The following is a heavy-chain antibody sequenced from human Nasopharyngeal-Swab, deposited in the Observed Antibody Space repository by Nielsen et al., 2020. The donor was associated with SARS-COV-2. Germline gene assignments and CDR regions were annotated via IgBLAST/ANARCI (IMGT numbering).Heavy chain of an antibody. J-gene: IGHJ4*02. V-gene: IGHV3-20*04. D-gene: IGHD3-9*01. CDR3: ARDDILTGYLWNYFDY. CDR1: GFTVDDYG. CDR2: INWNGGST. Sequence: GESLKISCAASGFTVDDYGMSWVRQAPGKGLEWVSGINWNGGSTGYADSVKGRFTISRDNAKNSLYLQMNSLRAEDTALYYCARDDILTGYLWNYFDYWGQGTLVTVSS.